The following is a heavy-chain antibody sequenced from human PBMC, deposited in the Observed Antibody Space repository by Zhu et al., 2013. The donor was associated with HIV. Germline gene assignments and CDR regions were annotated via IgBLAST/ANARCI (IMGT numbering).Heavy chain of an antibody. CDR2: ISWNSGSI. CDR1: GFTFDDYA. CDR3: AKXMNSNYDVMGGVGYYYYYGMDV. D-gene: IGHD4-4*01. V-gene: IGHV3-9*01. J-gene: IGHJ6*02. Sequence: VQLVESGGGLVQPGRSLRLSCAASGFTFDDYAMHWVRQAPGKGLEWVSGISWNSGSIGYADSVKGRFTISRDNAKNSLYLQMNSLRAEDTALYYCAKXMNSNYDVMGGVGYYYYYGMDVWGQGTTVTVSS.